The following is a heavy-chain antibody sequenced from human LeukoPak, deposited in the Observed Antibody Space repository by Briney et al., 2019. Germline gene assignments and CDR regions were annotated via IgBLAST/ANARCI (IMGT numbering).Heavy chain of an antibody. J-gene: IGHJ4*02. CDR3: AIGNDYVWGSYRDWPFDY. CDR1: GGSISSSSYY. Sequence: SETLSLTCTVSGGSISSSSYYWGWIRQPPGKGLEWIGSIYYSGSTYYNPSLKSRVTISVDTSKNQFSLKLSSVTAADTAVYYCAIGNDYVWGSYRDWPFDYWGQGTLVTVSS. CDR2: IYYSGST. V-gene: IGHV4-39*07. D-gene: IGHD3-16*02.